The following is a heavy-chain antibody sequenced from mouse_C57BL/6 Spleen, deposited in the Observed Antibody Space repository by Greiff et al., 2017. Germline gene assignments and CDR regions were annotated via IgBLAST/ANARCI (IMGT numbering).Heavy chain of an antibody. D-gene: IGHD4-1*01. V-gene: IGHV1-50*01. Sequence: QVQLQQPGAELVKPGASVKLSCKASGYTFTSYWMQWVKQRPGQGLEWIGEIDPSDSYTNYNQKFKGKATLTVDTSSSTAYMQLSSLTSEDSAVXYCASGGVTGTDWYFDVWGTGTTVTVSS. CDR3: ASGGVTGTDWYFDV. CDR2: IDPSDSYT. J-gene: IGHJ1*03. CDR1: GYTFTSYW.